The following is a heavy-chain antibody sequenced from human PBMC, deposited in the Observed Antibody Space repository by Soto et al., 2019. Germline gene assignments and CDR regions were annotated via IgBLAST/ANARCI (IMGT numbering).Heavy chain of an antibody. CDR2: IRSKANSYAT. CDR1: GFTFSGSA. CDR3: TRHVIVVVASRRDNWFDP. Sequence: EVQLVESGGGLVQPGGSLKLSCAASGFTFSGSAMHWVRQASGKGLEWVGRIRSKANSYATAYAASVKGRFTISRDDSKKTAYLQMNSLKTEDTAVYYCTRHVIVVVASRRDNWFDPWGQGTLVTVSS. D-gene: IGHD2-15*01. J-gene: IGHJ5*02. V-gene: IGHV3-73*02.